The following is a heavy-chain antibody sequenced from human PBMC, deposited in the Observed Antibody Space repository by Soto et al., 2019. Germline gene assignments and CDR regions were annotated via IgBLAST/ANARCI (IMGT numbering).Heavy chain of an antibody. CDR1: GYTFTNYY. J-gene: IGHJ4*02. CDR2: INPSGGGT. Sequence: ASVKVSCKASGYTFTNYYIHWVRQAPGQGLEWMGIINPSGGGTTYAQNFQGRVTMTRDTSTSTVYMELSSLRSDDTAVYYCAKVQLRVSALRGSGWYPFDYWGQGTLVTVSS. CDR3: AKVQLRVSALRGSGWYPFDY. V-gene: IGHV1-46*01. D-gene: IGHD6-19*01.